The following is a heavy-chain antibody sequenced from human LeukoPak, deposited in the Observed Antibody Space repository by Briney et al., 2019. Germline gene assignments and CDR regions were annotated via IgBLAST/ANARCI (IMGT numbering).Heavy chain of an antibody. CDR2: IYTSGST. Sequence: PSETLSLTCTVSGGSISSYYWSWIRQPAGKGLEWIGRIYTSGSTNYNPSLKSRVTMSVDTSKNQFSLKLSSVTAADTAVYYCARDKMIFGAVIIPYGMDVWGQGTTVTVSS. J-gene: IGHJ6*02. CDR3: ARDKMIFGAVIIPYGMDV. V-gene: IGHV4-4*07. D-gene: IGHD3-3*01. CDR1: GGSISSYY.